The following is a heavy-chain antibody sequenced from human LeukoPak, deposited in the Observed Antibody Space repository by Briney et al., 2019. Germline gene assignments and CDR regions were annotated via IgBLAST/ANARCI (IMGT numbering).Heavy chain of an antibody. Sequence: SVKVSCKASGYTFTGYHIHWVRQAPGQGLEWMGWINPNSGGANSAQKFLGRVSMTRDTSISTVYMALTSLRSDDTAVYFCARDSGSSGWDPTSFLDYWGRGTLVTVSS. D-gene: IGHD6-19*01. CDR3: ARDSGSSGWDPTSFLDY. CDR1: GYTFTGYH. CDR2: INPNSGGA. J-gene: IGHJ4*02. V-gene: IGHV1-2*02.